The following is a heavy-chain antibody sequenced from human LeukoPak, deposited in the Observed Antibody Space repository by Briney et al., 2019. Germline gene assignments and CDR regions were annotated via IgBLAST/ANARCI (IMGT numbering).Heavy chain of an antibody. Sequence: SETLSLTCTVSGFSISSSSYYWGWIRQPPGKGLEWIGSIYYSGSTYYNPSLKSRVTISVDTSKNQFSLRLSSVTAADTAVYYCARHAPAVLRYFDWLLSALFDYWGQGTLVTVSS. CDR1: GFSISSSSYY. CDR2: IYYSGST. V-gene: IGHV4-39*01. D-gene: IGHD3-9*01. CDR3: ARHAPAVLRYFDWLLSALFDY. J-gene: IGHJ4*02.